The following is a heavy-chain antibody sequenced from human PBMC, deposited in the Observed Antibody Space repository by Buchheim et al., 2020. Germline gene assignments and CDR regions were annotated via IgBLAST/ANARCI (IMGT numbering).Heavy chain of an antibody. Sequence: EVQLVESGGGLVQPGGSLRLSCAASGFTFSSYEMNWVRQAPGKGLEWVSYISSSGSTIYYADSVKGRFTISRDNAKNSLYLQMNSLRAEDTAVYYCARVTSYDFWSGYYGPLDYWGQGTL. CDR2: ISSSGSTI. CDR1: GFTFSSYE. V-gene: IGHV3-48*03. J-gene: IGHJ4*02. D-gene: IGHD3-3*01. CDR3: ARVTSYDFWSGYYGPLDY.